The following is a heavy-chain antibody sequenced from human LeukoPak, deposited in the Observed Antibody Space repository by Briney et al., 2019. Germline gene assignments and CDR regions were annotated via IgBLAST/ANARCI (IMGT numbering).Heavy chain of an antibody. CDR3: ARADSSSSGNDY. D-gene: IGHD6-6*01. CDR2: INPNSGGT. J-gene: IGHJ4*02. CDR1: GYTFTGYY. V-gene: IGHV1-2*02. Sequence: ASVTVSCKASGYTFTGYYMHWVRQAPGQGLEWMGWINPNSGGTNYAQKFQGRVTMTRDTSISTAYMELSRLRSDDTAVYYCARADSSSSGNDYWGQGTLVTVSS.